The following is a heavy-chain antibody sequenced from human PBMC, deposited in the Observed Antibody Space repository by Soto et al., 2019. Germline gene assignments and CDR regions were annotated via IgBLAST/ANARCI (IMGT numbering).Heavy chain of an antibody. J-gene: IGHJ3*02. CDR3: ARDPDLAHAFDI. Sequence: GGSLRLSCAASGFTFSSYAMHWVRQAPGKGLEWVAVISYDGSNKYYADSVKGRFTISRDNSKNTLYLQMNSLRAEDAAVYYCARDPDLAHAFDIWGQGTMVTVSS. CDR1: GFTFSSYA. V-gene: IGHV3-30*04. CDR2: ISYDGSNK.